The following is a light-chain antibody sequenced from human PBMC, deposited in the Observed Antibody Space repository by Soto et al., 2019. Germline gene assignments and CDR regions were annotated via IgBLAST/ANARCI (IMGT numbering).Light chain of an antibody. Sequence: ETGMRQSPDTLSVSPGERATLSCRASQSVSDNLAWYQQRPGQGPRLLIYGASTRATGIPARFSGSGSGTEFTLTISSLQSEDFAVYYCQHYKNRPHTFGQGTKVDI. CDR1: QSVSDN. CDR3: QHYKNRPHT. CDR2: GAS. V-gene: IGKV3-15*01. J-gene: IGKJ1*01.